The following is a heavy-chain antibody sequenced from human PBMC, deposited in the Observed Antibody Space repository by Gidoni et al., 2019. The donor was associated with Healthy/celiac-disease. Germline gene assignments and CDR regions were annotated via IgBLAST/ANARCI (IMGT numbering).Heavy chain of an antibody. J-gene: IGHJ6*02. CDR1: GSTFTSYA. CDR2: INAGNGNT. D-gene: IGHD3-16*01. V-gene: IGHV1-3*01. Sequence: QVQLVQSGAAVKKPGASVTVSCKASGSTFTSYAMHWVRQAPGQRLEWTGWINAGNGNTKYSQKFQGRVTITRDTSASTAYMELSSLRSEDTAVYYCAGGVVLAHYYGMDVWGQGTTVTVSS. CDR3: AGGVVLAHYYGMDV.